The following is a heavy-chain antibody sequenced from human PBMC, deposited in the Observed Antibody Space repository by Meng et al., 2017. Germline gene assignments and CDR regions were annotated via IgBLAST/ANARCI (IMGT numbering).Heavy chain of an antibody. J-gene: IGHJ4*02. V-gene: IGHV1-69*01. Sequence: QGQLVEAGAEVKKLGSSVKVSCKASGGTFSSYAISWVRQAPGQGLEWMGGIIPIFGTANYAQKFQGRVTITADESTSTAYMELSSLRSEDTAVYYCARDSDSSSWYDYFGYWGQGTLVTVSS. D-gene: IGHD6-13*01. CDR3: ARDSDSSSWYDYFGY. CDR2: IIPIFGTA. CDR1: GGTFSSYA.